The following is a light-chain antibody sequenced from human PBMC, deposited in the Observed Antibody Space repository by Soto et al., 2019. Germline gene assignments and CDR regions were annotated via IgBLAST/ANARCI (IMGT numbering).Light chain of an antibody. V-gene: IGLV2-11*01. Sequence: QSALTQPRSVSGSPGQSVTISCTGTSSDVGGFSYVSWYQQYPGKAPKLILYDVSQRPSGVPDRFSGSKSGNTASLTISGLLAEDEAVFYCCSYSGRYTFVFGTGTKVTVL. CDR2: DVS. CDR3: CSYSGRYTFV. CDR1: SSDVGGFSY. J-gene: IGLJ1*01.